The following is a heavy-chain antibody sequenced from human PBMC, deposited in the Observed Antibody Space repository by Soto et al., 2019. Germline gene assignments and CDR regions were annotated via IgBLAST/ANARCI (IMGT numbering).Heavy chain of an antibody. CDR3: ARVRLLWTTVTSYYYYYYGMDV. CDR1: GGSFSGYY. D-gene: IGHD4-4*01. CDR2: INHSGST. J-gene: IGHJ6*02. V-gene: IGHV4-34*01. Sequence: SETLSLTCAVYGGSFSGYYWSWIRQPPGKGLEWIGEINHSGSTNYNPSLKSRVTISVDTSKNQFSLKLSSVTAADTAVYYCARVRLLWTTVTSYYYYYYGMDVWGQGTTVTVSS.